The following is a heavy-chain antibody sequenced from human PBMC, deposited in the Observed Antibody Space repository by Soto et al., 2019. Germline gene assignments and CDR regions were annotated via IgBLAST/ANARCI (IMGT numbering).Heavy chain of an antibody. CDR3: ARGEVYYSGGSCYSGYFDY. CDR1: GGSISSGGYY. V-gene: IGHV4-31*03. J-gene: IGHJ4*02. CDR2: IYYSGST. Sequence: QMQLQESGPGLVKPSQTLSLTCTVSGGSISSGGYYWSWIRQHPGKGLEWIGYIYYSGSTYYNPSLKSRVTISVDTSKNQFFLKLSSVTAADTAVYYCARGEVYYSGGSCYSGYFDYWGQGTLVTVSS. D-gene: IGHD2-15*01.